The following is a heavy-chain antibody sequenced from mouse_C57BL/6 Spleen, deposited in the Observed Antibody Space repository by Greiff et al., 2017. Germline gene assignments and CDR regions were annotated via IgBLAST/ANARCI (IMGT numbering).Heavy chain of an antibody. CDR2: ISDGGSYT. D-gene: IGHD2-3*01. Sequence: EVKLQESGGGLVKPGGSLKLSCAASGFTFSSYAMSWVRQTPEKRLEWVATISDGGSYTYYPDNVKGRFTISRDNAKNNLYLQMSHLKSEDTAMYYCAREFYEGYFDYWGQGTTLTVSS. V-gene: IGHV5-4*01. J-gene: IGHJ2*01. CDR3: AREFYEGYFDY. CDR1: GFTFSSYA.